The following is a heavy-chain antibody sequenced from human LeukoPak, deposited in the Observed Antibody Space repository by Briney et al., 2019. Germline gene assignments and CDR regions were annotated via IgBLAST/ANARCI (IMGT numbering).Heavy chain of an antibody. CDR3: ARGGLGIYGMDV. V-gene: IGHV3-33*01. J-gene: IGHJ6*02. CDR2: IWYDGSNK. D-gene: IGHD3/OR15-3a*01. Sequence: PGRSLRLSCAASGFTFSSYVMHWVRQAPGKGLEWVAVIWYDGSNKYYADSVKGRFTISRDNSKNTLYLQMNSLRAEDTAVYYCARGGLGIYGMDVGGQGTTVTVSS. CDR1: GFTFSSYV.